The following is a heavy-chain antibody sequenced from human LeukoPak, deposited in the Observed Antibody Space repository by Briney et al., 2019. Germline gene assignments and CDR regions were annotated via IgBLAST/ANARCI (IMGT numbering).Heavy chain of an antibody. V-gene: IGHV3-15*01. Sequence: GGSLRLSCAASGFTFSNAWVSWVRQAPGKGLEWVGRIKSKTDGGTTDYAAPVKGRFTISRDDSKNTLYLQMNSLKTEDTAVYYCTLFWSGYYRVSRPSTTNDYWGQGTLVTVSS. CDR1: GFTFSNAW. CDR3: TLFWSGYYRVSRPSTTNDY. D-gene: IGHD3-3*01. J-gene: IGHJ4*02. CDR2: IKSKTDGGTT.